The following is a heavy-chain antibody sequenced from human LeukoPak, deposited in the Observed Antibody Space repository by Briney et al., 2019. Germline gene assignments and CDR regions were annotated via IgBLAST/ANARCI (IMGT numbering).Heavy chain of an antibody. V-gene: IGHV3-9*01. CDR1: GFTFDDYA. CDR3: VPLPALVRGASTV. D-gene: IGHD3-10*01. J-gene: IGHJ4*02. Sequence: GGSLRLSCAASGFTFDDYAMHWVRHAPGKGLEWVSGISWNSGSIGYADSVKGRFTISRDNAKNSLYLQMNSLRAEDTALYYCVPLPALVRGASTVWGQGTLVTVSS. CDR2: ISWNSGSI.